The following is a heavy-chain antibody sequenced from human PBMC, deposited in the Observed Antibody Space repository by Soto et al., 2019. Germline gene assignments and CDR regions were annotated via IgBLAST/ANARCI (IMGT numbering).Heavy chain of an antibody. Sequence: PSETLSLTCAVYGGSFSGYYWSWIRQPPGKGLEWIGEINHSGSTNYNPSLKSRVTISVDTSKNQFSLTLSSVTAADTAVYYCATTRKYYYGSGRRGPNWFDPWGQGTLVTVSS. V-gene: IGHV4-34*01. CDR1: GGSFSGYY. CDR2: INHSGST. J-gene: IGHJ5*02. D-gene: IGHD3-10*01. CDR3: ATTRKYYYGSGRRGPNWFDP.